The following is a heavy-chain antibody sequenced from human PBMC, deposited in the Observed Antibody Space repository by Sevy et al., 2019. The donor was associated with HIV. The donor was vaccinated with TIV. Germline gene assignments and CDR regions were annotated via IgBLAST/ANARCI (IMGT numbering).Heavy chain of an antibody. V-gene: IGHV1-18*04. CDR3: ARAYCSGGRCYSLAY. J-gene: IGHJ4*02. CDR2: VSPFNGDT. D-gene: IGHD2-15*01. CDR1: GYTFTSYK. Sequence: ASVKVSCKASGYTFTSYKITWVRQAPGQGPEWMGWVSPFNGDTNYAHKVQGRLSMTTDTVTSTVYMDLRSLRSDDTAVYYCARAYCSGGRCYSLAYWGQGTLVTVSS.